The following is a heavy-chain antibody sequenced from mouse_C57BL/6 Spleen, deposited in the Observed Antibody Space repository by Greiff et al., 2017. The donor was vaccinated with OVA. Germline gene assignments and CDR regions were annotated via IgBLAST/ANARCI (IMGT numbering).Heavy chain of an antibody. CDR1: GYAFSSYW. J-gene: IGHJ4*01. D-gene: IGHD1-1*01. CDR3: ASDGITTVFPIAY. CDR2: IYPGDGDT. V-gene: IGHV1-80*01. Sequence: QVQLKESGAELVKPGASVKISCKASGYAFSSYWMNWVKQRPGKGLEWIGQIYPGDGDTNYNGKFKGKATLTADNSSSTAYMQLCSLISALSSVYFCASDGITTVFPIAYWGQGTSVTVSS.